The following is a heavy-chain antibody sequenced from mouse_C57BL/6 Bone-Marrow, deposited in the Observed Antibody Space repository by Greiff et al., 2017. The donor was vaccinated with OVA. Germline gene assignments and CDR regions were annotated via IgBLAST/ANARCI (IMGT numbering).Heavy chain of an antibody. Sequence: VQRVESGPGLVQPSQSLSITCTVSGFSFTNYGVHWVRQSPGKGLEWLGAIWSGGSPDYNAAFISRLSISKDNSESQVFFKMNSLQADDTAIYYCARMAYYSNSNYFDNWGQGTTLTVSS. J-gene: IGHJ2*01. CDR3: ARMAYYSNSNYFDN. CDR1: GFSFTNYG. V-gene: IGHV2-2*01. D-gene: IGHD2-5*01. CDR2: IWSGGSP.